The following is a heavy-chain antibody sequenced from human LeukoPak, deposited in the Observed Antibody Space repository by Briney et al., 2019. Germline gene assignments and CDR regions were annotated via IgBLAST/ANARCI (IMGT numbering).Heavy chain of an antibody. CDR1: GGSISGGKW. V-gene: IGHV4-4*02. CDR2: ISHSGNP. Sequence: SETLSLTCAVSGGSISGGKWWSWVRRPPGKGLEWIGEISHSGNPNYNPSLKSRLTISVDKAKNQFSLNLNSVAAADTAVYYCARDQAHDFASGLGFWGQGTLVTVSS. D-gene: IGHD3/OR15-3a*01. CDR3: ARDQAHDFASGLGF. J-gene: IGHJ4*02.